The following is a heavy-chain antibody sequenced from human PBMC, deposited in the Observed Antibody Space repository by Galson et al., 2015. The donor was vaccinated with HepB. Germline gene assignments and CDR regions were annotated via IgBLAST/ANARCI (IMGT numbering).Heavy chain of an antibody. CDR1: GYTFTSYD. V-gene: IGHV1-8*01. J-gene: IGHJ6*02. Sequence: SVQVSCKASGYTFTSYDINWVRQATGQGLEWMGWMNPNSGNTGYAQKFQGRVTMTRNTSISTAYMELSSLRSEDTAVYYCARGQGSSSWYVRGPYYYGMDVWGQGTTVTVSS. D-gene: IGHD6-13*01. CDR2: MNPNSGNT. CDR3: ARGQGSSSWYVRGPYYYGMDV.